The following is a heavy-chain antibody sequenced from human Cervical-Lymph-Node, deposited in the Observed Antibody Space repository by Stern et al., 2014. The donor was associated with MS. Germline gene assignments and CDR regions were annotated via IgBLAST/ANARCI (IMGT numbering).Heavy chain of an antibody. V-gene: IGHV3-33*01. CDR3: ARGHIPYAYNYLFDY. D-gene: IGHD5-24*01. CDR2: AWYDGSTA. Sequence: QVQLVQSGGGVVQPGTSLRLSCAASGFTFSSYGMQWVRQAPGTGLEWVALAWYDGSTAYYTNSVKGRFTISRDNSKNTLSLQMNSLTAEDTAVYYCARGHIPYAYNYLFDYWGQGTLVTVSS. CDR1: GFTFSSYG. J-gene: IGHJ4*02.